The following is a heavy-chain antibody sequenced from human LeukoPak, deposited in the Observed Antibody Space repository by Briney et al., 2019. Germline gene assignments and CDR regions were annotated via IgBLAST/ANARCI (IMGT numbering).Heavy chain of an antibody. V-gene: IGHV4-61*02. CDR1: GGSISSGSYY. CDR3: ARGGSYGYFDY. Sequence: SQTLSLTFTVSGGSISSGSYYWSWIRQPAGKGLEWIGRIYTSGSTNYNPSLKSRVTISVDTSKNQFSLKLSSVTAADTAVYYCARGGSYGYFDYWGQGTLVTVSS. CDR2: IYTSGST. J-gene: IGHJ4*02. D-gene: IGHD5-18*01.